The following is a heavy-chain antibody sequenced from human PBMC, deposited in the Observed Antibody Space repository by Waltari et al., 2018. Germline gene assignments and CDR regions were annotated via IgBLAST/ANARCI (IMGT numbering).Heavy chain of an antibody. V-gene: IGHV1-69*01. CDR2: SIPIFGTA. Sequence: QVQLVQSGAEVKKPGSSVKGSCKASGGTFSSYAISWVRQAPGQGLEWMGGSIPIFGTAHYAQKFQSRVTITADESTSTAYMELSSLRSEDTAVYYCARVSHNSGSYGDYWGQGTLVTVSS. J-gene: IGHJ4*02. D-gene: IGHD1-26*01. CDR3: ARVSHNSGSYGDY. CDR1: GGTFSSYA.